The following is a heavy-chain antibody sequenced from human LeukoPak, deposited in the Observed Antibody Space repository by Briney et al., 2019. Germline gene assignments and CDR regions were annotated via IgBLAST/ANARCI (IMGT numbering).Heavy chain of an antibody. D-gene: IGHD2-2*01. Sequence: PGGSLRLSCAASGFTFSSYSMNWVRQAPGKGLEWVSSISSSSYIYYADSVKGRFTISRDNAKNSLYLQMNSLRAEDTAVYYCARDRTVVVPAATHFDYWGQGTLVTVSS. CDR1: GFTFSSYS. J-gene: IGHJ4*02. CDR2: ISSSSYI. V-gene: IGHV3-21*01. CDR3: ARDRTVVVPAATHFDY.